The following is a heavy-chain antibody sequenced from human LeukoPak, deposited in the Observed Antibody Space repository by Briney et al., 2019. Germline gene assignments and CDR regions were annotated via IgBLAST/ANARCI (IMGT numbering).Heavy chain of an antibody. J-gene: IGHJ4*02. CDR2: ISGSGGST. D-gene: IGHD3-9*01. CDR1: GFSFSSYE. CDR3: ARSRYFDWWVGGPPYFDY. Sequence: GGSLRLSCAASGFSFSSYEMNWVRQAPGKGLGWVSAISGSGGSTYYADSVKGRFTISRDNSKNTLYLQMNSLRAEDTAVYYCARSRYFDWWVGGPPYFDYWGQGTLVTVSS. V-gene: IGHV3-23*01.